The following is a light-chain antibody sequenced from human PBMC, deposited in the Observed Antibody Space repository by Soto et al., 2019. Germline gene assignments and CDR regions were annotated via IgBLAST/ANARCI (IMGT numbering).Light chain of an antibody. CDR1: QTVSSSN. V-gene: IGKV3-20*01. Sequence: EIVLTQSPGTLSLSPGERATLSCRASQTVSSSNLAWYQQKPGQAPRLLIYGASSRATGVQDRFSGSGSGTDFTLTINKLEPQDFVVYYCQQYGSSPLTFGGGTKVEIK. CDR2: GAS. CDR3: QQYGSSPLT. J-gene: IGKJ4*01.